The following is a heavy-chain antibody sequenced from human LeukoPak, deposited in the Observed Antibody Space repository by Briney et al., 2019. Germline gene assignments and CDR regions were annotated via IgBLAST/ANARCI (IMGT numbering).Heavy chain of an antibody. J-gene: IGHJ5*02. CDR2: INPNSGGT. CDR3: AKGRVVAGTKSLMYHWLDP. CDR1: GYTFTGYY. V-gene: IGHV1-2*02. D-gene: IGHD6-19*01. Sequence: ASVKVSCKTSGYTFTGYYLHWVRQAPGQRLEWMGWINPNSGGTKYAQKFQGRVTLTRDTSINTVYVGLSRLSSDDTAVYYCAKGRVVAGTKSLMYHWLDPWGQGTLVTVSS.